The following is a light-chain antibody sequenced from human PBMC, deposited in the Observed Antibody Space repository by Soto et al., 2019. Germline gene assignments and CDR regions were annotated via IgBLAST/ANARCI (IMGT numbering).Light chain of an antibody. CDR2: AAS. J-gene: IGKJ3*01. CDR1: QSINKW. CDR3: QQANTFPYP. Sequence: DVQMTQSPSSVSASVGDRVTITCRASQSINKWLAWYQQKPGKAPQLLIYAASSLQSGVPSRFSGSGSGTDFTLTINSLQPEDSATYYCQQANTFPYPFGPGTTVDIK. V-gene: IGKV1-12*01.